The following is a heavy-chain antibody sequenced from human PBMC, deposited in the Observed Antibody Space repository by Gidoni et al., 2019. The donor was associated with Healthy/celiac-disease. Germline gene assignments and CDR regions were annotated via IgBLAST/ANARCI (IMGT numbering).Heavy chain of an antibody. CDR3: ARDGRTWNYYYYYGMDV. J-gene: IGHJ6*02. V-gene: IGHV3-48*02. Sequence: EVQPVESGGGLVQPGGSLSLSCAASGFTSSSYSMNWVRQAPEKGLEWVSYISSSSSTIYYADSVKGRFTISRDNAKNSLYLQRNSLRDEDTAVYYCARDGRTWNYYYYYGMDVWGQGTTVTVSS. CDR1: GFTSSSYS. CDR2: ISSSSSTI. D-gene: IGHD1-1*01.